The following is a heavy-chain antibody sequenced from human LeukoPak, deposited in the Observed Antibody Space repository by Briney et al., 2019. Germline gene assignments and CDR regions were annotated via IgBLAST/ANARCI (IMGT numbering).Heavy chain of an antibody. CDR1: GFTFSDYY. CDR2: ISSSSSDT. J-gene: IGHJ4*02. CDR3: ARKAGGSMLSMGDFDY. V-gene: IGHV3-11*06. Sequence: GGSLRLSCAASGFTFSDYYMSWIRQAPGKGLEWISYISSSSSDTNYADSVKGRFTISRDNAKNSLYLQMNSLRAEDTAVYYCARKAGGSMLSMGDFDYWGQGTLVTVSS. D-gene: IGHD2-8*01.